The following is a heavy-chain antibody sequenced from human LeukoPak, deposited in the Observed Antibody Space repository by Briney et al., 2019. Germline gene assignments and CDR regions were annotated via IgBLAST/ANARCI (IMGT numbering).Heavy chain of an antibody. Sequence: PGGSLKLSCAASGFSFCGAAIHWGRQSSGEGLEWVGQIDKKDKGFATATAYAASVTGRLTISRDNSINTAYLQMKSLRAENTALYYCARDSGTYNWFDPWGQGTQVTVSS. J-gene: IGHJ5*02. CDR2: IDKKDKGFATAT. D-gene: IGHD1-26*01. CDR1: GFSFCGAA. CDR3: ARDSGTYNWFDP. V-gene: IGHV3-73*01.